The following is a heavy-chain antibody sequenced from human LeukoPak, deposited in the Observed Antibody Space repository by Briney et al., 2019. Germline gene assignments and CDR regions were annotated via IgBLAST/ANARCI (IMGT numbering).Heavy chain of an antibody. V-gene: IGHV3-7*01. CDR1: GFTFSSYW. Sequence: GGSLRLSCAASGFTFSSYWMSWVRQAPGKGLEWVANIKQDGCEKYYVDSVKGRFTISRDNAKNSLYLQMNSLRAEDTAVYYCARDLCYDILTGYYQGNYYFDYWGQGTLVTVSS. CDR2: IKQDGCEK. J-gene: IGHJ4*02. D-gene: IGHD3-9*01. CDR3: ARDLCYDILTGYYQGNYYFDY.